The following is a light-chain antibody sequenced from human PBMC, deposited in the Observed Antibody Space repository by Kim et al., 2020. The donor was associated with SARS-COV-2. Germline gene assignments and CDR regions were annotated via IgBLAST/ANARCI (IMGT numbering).Light chain of an antibody. Sequence: EIVMTQSPATLSVSPGERATLSCRASQSVRNNLAWYQQIPGQAPRLLIHGAATGATGIPARFSGSGSGTELTLTISSLQSEDFAVYYCQQYDTWPTFGQGTKLEI. CDR1: QSVRNN. V-gene: IGKV3-15*01. CDR3: QQYDTWPT. CDR2: GAA. J-gene: IGKJ2*01.